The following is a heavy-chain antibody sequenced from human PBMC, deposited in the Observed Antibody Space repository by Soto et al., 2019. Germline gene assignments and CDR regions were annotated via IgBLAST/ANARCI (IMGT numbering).Heavy chain of an antibody. Sequence: PXGSLRLSCAAAGFTFSSYGMHWVRQAPGKGLDWVAVIWYDGSNKYYADSVKGRFTISRDNSKNTLYLQMNSLRAEDTAVYYCARSPSSGWKTDYWGQGTLVTAPQ. D-gene: IGHD6-19*01. CDR2: IWYDGSNK. CDR1: GFTFSSYG. V-gene: IGHV3-33*01. J-gene: IGHJ4*02. CDR3: ARSPSSGWKTDY.